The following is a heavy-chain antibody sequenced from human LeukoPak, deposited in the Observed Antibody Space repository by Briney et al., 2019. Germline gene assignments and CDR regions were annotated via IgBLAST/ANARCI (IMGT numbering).Heavy chain of an antibody. V-gene: IGHV1-18*01. D-gene: IGHD1-26*01. CDR1: GYTFTSYG. CDR3: ARMEWELYYFDY. CDR2: ISAHNGNT. J-gene: IGHJ4*02. Sequence: ASVKVSCKASGYTFTSYGISWVRQAPGQGLEWMGWISAHNGNTNYAQKLQGRVTMTTDTSTSTAYMELRSLRSDDTAVYYCARMEWELYYFDYWGQGTLVTVSS.